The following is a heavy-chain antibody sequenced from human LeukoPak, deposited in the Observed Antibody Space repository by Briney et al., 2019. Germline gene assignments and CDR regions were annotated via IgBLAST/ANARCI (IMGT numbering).Heavy chain of an antibody. CDR3: ARDFGAADLYFDY. V-gene: IGHV1-2*02. Sequence: ASVKVSCTASGYTFTGYYMHWVRQAPGQGLEWMGWINPNSGGTNYAQKFQGRVTMTRDTSISTAYMELSRLRSDDTAVYYCARDFGAADLYFDYWGQGTLVTVSS. J-gene: IGHJ4*02. D-gene: IGHD3-16*01. CDR1: GYTFTGYY. CDR2: INPNSGGT.